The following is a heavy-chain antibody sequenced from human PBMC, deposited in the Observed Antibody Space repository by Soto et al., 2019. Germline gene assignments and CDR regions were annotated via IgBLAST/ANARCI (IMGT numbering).Heavy chain of an antibody. CDR3: TRGVGYSGFDL. Sequence: QVQLVQSGAEVKKPGSSVKVSCKVSGSTFNTYAITWVRQAPGQGLEWMGGLIPIFNTTAYAQNFQGRVTITADESTSTAYLDLSSLRYDDTAIYYCTRGVGYSGFDLWGQGTLVIVSS. J-gene: IGHJ4*02. CDR2: LIPIFNTT. D-gene: IGHD5-12*01. V-gene: IGHV1-69*12. CDR1: GSTFNTYA.